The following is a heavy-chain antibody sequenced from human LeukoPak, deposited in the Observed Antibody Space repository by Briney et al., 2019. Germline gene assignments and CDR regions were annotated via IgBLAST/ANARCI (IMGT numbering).Heavy chain of an antibody. CDR1: GGSVNGYY. V-gene: IGHV4-34*01. Sequence: SETLSLTCSVYGGSVNGYYWSWIRQPPGKGLEWIGEINHSGTTNYNPSLKSRVTMSLDTSKNQFSLRLNSVTAADTAVYYCARVPLRFLEPLDYWGQGTLVTVSS. D-gene: IGHD3-3*01. J-gene: IGHJ4*02. CDR2: INHSGTT. CDR3: ARVPLRFLEPLDY.